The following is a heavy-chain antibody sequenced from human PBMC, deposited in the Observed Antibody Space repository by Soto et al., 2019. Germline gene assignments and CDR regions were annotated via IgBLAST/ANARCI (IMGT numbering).Heavy chain of an antibody. CDR1: GFTFSSYW. J-gene: IGHJ5*02. CDR3: ARGLGLAGNWFDP. CDR2: IKQDGSEK. D-gene: IGHD6-13*01. Sequence: GGSLRLSCAASGFTFSSYWMSWVRQAPGKGLEWVANIKQDGSEKYYVDSVKGRFTISRDNAKNSLYLQMNSLRAEDTAVYYCARGLGLAGNWFDPWGQGTLVTVSS. V-gene: IGHV3-7*03.